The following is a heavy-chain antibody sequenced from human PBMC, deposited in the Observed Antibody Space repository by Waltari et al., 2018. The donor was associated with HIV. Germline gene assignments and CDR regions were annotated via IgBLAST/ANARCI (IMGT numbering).Heavy chain of an antibody. V-gene: IGHV3-33*01. J-gene: IGHJ4*02. Sequence: QVQLVESGGGVVQPGMSLRLSCAASGFTFSSYAMHWVRQAPGKGLEWVAVIWHDANNQYYADSVQGRFTISRDNSKNTLYLQMNSLRAEDTALYYCARDSPAFSRGTEELDYWGQGTLVTVSS. CDR1: GFTFSSYA. CDR2: IWHDANNQ. D-gene: IGHD2-2*01. CDR3: ARDSPAFSRGTEELDY.